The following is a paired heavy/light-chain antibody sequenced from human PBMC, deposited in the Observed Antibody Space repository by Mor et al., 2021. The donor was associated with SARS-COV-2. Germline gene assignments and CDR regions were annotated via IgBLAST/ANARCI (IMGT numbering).Heavy chain of an antibody. CDR1: GFTFSSYA. Sequence: EVQLLESGGGLVQPGGSLRLSCAASGFTFSSYAMSWVRQAPGKGLEWVSAISGSGGSTYYADSVKGRFTISRDNSKNTLYLQMNSLRAEDTAVYYCARPRNFPTITGTTPFLPGYYYGMDVWGQGTTVTVSS. CDR3: ARPRNFPTITGTTPFLPGYYYGMDV. V-gene: IGHV3-23*01. J-gene: IGHJ6*02. CDR2: ISGSGGST. D-gene: IGHD1-7*01.
Light chain of an antibody. V-gene: IGKV2-28*01. CDR1: QSLLHSNGYNY. Sequence: DIVMTQSPLSLPVTPGEPASISCRSSQSLLHSNGYNYLDWYLQKPGQSPQLLIYLGSNRASGVPDRFSGSGSGTDFTLKISRVEAEDVGVYYCMQALQTRITFGQGTRLEIK. J-gene: IGKJ5*01. CDR3: MQALQTRIT. CDR2: LGS.